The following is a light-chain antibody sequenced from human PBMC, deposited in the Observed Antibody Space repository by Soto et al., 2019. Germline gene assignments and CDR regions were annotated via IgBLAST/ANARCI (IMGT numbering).Light chain of an antibody. CDR2: GTS. CDR3: QQYDDWG. V-gene: IGKV3-15*01. J-gene: IGKJ1*01. CDR1: QNVTSN. Sequence: MVMTQSPATLSVSPGERVTLSCRTSQNVTSNLAWYQLKPGQTPSLLIYGTSTRAPDIPVRFSGSGSGTEFTLTITTVQYGDSAVYYCQQYDDWGFGPGTKVEIK.